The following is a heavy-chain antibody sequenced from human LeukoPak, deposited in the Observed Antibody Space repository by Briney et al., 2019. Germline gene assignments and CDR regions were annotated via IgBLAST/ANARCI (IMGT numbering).Heavy chain of an antibody. J-gene: IGHJ4*02. CDR2: ISTTSSSI. CDR1: GFTFRSYS. CDR3: ARAQKYYFDY. Sequence: PGGSLRLSCAASGFTFRSYSMNWVRQAPGKGLEWVSYISTTSSSISYADSVKGRFTISRDNAKNSLYLQMNSLRDEDTAVYYCARAQKYYFDYWGQGTLVTVSS. D-gene: IGHD6-6*01. V-gene: IGHV3-48*02.